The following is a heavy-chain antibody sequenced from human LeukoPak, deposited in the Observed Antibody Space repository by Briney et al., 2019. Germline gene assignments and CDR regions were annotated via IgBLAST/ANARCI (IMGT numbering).Heavy chain of an antibody. Sequence: SETLSLTCAVYGGSFSDYYWSWIRQPPGKGLEWIGEINQSGSTNYNPSLKSRVTISVDTSKNQFSLKLSSVTAADTAVYYCASRSDFWSGPSRYWGQGTLVTVSS. CDR3: ASRSDFWSGPSRY. D-gene: IGHD3-3*01. J-gene: IGHJ4*02. CDR2: INQSGST. V-gene: IGHV4-34*01. CDR1: GGSFSDYY.